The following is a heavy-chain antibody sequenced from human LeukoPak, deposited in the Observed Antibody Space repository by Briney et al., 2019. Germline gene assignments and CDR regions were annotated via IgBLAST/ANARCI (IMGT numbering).Heavy chain of an antibody. CDR2: IKQDGTAK. D-gene: IGHD6-25*01. CDR1: SFTFSSYW. V-gene: IGHV3-7*01. J-gene: IGHJ4*02. CDR3: AREGYSSAWDY. Sequence: SGGSLRLSCAASSFTFSSYWMTWVRQAPGKGLEWVANIKQDGTAKHYVDSVRGRFTISRDNAKNSLYLQMNSLRAEDTAVYYCAREGYSSAWDYWGQGTLVTVSS.